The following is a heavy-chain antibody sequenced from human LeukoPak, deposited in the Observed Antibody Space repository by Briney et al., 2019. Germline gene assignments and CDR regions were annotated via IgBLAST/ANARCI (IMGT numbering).Heavy chain of an antibody. Sequence: GGSLRLSCAASGFTFSNYVMSWVRQAPGKGLEWVSSISGNGRSTYYADSVKGRFTISRDNSKNTVNLQMNSLRAEDTAIYYCAKGGPNDYWGQGTLVTVSS. CDR3: AKGGPNDY. CDR1: GFTFSNYV. CDR2: ISGNGRST. D-gene: IGHD3-16*01. J-gene: IGHJ4*02. V-gene: IGHV3-23*01.